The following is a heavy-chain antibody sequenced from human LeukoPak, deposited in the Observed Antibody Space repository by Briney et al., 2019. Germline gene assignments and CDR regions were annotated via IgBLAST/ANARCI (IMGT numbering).Heavy chain of an antibody. J-gene: IGHJ6*02. CDR1: GFTFSSYS. V-gene: IGHV3-21*04. CDR2: ISSSSSYI. Sequence: GGSLRLSCAASGFTFSSYSMTWVRQALGKGLEWVSSISSSSSYIYYADSVKGRFTISRDNAKNSLYLQMNSLRAEDTALYYCAKDIRYYDFWSGYYKAEDYYYGMDVWGQGTTVTVSS. D-gene: IGHD3-3*01. CDR3: AKDIRYYDFWSGYYKAEDYYYGMDV.